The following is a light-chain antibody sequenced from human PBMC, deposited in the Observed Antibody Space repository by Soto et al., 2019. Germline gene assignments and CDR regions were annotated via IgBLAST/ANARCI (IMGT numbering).Light chain of an antibody. Sequence: DIQMTQSPSTLSASVGDRVTITCRASQIIYNWLAWYQQKPGKAPNLLIYKASDLESGVPSRFSGSGSGTEFTRTISSLQPDDFATYYCQQYDSFPITFGQGTRLEIK. CDR3: QQYDSFPIT. CDR1: QIIYNW. V-gene: IGKV1-5*03. CDR2: KAS. J-gene: IGKJ5*01.